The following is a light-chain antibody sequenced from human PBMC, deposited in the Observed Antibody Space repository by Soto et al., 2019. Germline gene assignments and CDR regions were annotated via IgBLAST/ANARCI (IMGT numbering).Light chain of an antibody. J-gene: IGKJ3*01. CDR3: QQSYSTPLFT. Sequence: DIQMTQSPSSLSASVGDRVTITCRASQSISSYLNWYQQKPGKAPNLLIYAASSLQSGVPSRFSGSVSGTDFTLTISILQPEDFATYYCQQSYSTPLFTFGPGTKVDIK. CDR1: QSISSY. CDR2: AAS. V-gene: IGKV1-39*01.